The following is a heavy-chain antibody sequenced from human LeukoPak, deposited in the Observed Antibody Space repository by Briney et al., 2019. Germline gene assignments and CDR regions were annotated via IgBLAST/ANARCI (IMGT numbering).Heavy chain of an antibody. J-gene: IGHJ3*02. Sequence: GASQTLYCSAPELTFSTYWMHWVRQATGKGLVWVSRIDPDGNTVYADSVRGRFTVSRDNAKNTMYLQMNSLRVEDTALYYCASFRNTDIWGQGTTVTVSS. D-gene: IGHD2/OR15-2a*01. V-gene: IGHV3-74*01. CDR1: ELTFSTYW. CDR2: IDPDGNT. CDR3: ASFRNTDI.